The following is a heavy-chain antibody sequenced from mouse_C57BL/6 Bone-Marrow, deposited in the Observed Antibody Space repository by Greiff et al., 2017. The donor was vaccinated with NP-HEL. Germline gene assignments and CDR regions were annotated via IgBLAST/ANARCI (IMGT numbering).Heavy chain of an antibody. V-gene: IGHV1-82*01. CDR1: GYAFSSSW. Sequence: VQVVESGPELVKPGASVKISCKASGYAFSSSWMNWVKQRPGKGLEWIGRIYPGDGDTKYNGKFKGKATLTADKSSSTAYMQLSRLTSEDSAVYFCASRLWDWYFDVWGTGTTVTVSS. CDR2: IYPGDGDT. CDR3: ASRLWDWYFDV. D-gene: IGHD6-1*01. J-gene: IGHJ1*03.